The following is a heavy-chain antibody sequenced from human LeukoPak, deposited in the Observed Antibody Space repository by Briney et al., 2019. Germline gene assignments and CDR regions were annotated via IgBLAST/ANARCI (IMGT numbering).Heavy chain of an antibody. V-gene: IGHV4-59*01. J-gene: IGHJ4*02. CDR3: ARSYGDYINFDY. CDR1: GGSISTYY. Sequence: SETLSLTCNVSGGSISTYYWSWIRQPPGKGLEWIGYIYYSGSTNYNPSLTSRVTMSIDTSKNQFSLNLSSVTAADTAMYYCARSYGDYINFDYWGQGAPVTVSS. D-gene: IGHD4-17*01. CDR2: IYYSGST.